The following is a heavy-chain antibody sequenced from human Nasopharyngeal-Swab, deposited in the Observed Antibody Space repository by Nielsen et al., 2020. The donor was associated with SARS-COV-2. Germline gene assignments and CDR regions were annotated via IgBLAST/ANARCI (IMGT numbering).Heavy chain of an antibody. CDR3: ARLGTESYHYYSLDV. Sequence: GGSLRLSCATSGFTFSMYSMYWVRQAPGKGLEWVSFISSSSNYIYYGDSVKGRFTISRDNTQKSLYLEMNSLRVEDTAVYYCARLGTESYHYYSLDVWGQGTTVTVSS. V-gene: IGHV3-21*01. J-gene: IGHJ6*02. CDR1: GFTFSMYS. D-gene: IGHD1-1*01. CDR2: ISSSSNYI.